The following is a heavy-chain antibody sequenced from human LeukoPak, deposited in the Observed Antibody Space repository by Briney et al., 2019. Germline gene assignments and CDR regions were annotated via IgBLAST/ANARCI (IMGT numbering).Heavy chain of an antibody. CDR2: IYYDGANK. CDR1: GFTFSSYG. V-gene: IGHV3-33*01. J-gene: IGHJ4*02. Sequence: GGSLRLSCAASGFTFSSYGMHWVRQAPGKGLEWVAHIYYDGANKYYADSVKGRFTISRDISKSTLYLQMNSLRAEDTAVYYCARDPSLDYWGQGTLVTVSS. CDR3: ARDPSLDY.